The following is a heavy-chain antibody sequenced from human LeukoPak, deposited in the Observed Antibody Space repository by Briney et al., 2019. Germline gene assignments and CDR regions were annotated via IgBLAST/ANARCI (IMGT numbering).Heavy chain of an antibody. D-gene: IGHD2-15*01. CDR3: AKNGDRGAYCSGGSCYPYYYYNMDV. CDR1: GFTFSSYS. V-gene: IGHV3-23*01. J-gene: IGHJ6*03. CDR2: ISSTGGTA. Sequence: GGSLRLSCAASGFTFSSYSMNWVRQAPGKGLEWVSAISSTGGTAYYADSVKDRFTISRDNSKNTLYLQMNSLRAEDTAIYYCAKNGDRGAYCSGGSCYPYYYYNMDVWGKGTTVTISS.